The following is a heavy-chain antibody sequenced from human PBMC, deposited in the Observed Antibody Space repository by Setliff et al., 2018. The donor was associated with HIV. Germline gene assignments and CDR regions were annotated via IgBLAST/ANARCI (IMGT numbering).Heavy chain of an antibody. CDR2: ISGYNGNT. CDR3: ARDPRSGYDSDTAMVTVYYYYMDV. CDR1: GYTFINFG. V-gene: IGHV1-18*04. J-gene: IGHJ6*03. D-gene: IGHD5-18*01. Sequence: ASVKVSCKASGYTFINFGITWVRQAPGQGLEWVGYISGYNGNTKYAQNVQGRVTMTTGTSTSTAYMELRSLRYDDTAVYYCARDPRSGYDSDTAMVTVYYYYMDVWGKGTTVTVSS.